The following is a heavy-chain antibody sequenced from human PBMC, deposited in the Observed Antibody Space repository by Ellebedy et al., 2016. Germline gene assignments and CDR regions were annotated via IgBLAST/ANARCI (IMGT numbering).Heavy chain of an antibody. J-gene: IGHJ3*02. CDR2: LSGSGGST. V-gene: IGHV3-23*01. CDR1: GFTFSTYA. D-gene: IGHD3-16*02. Sequence: GESLKISXAASGFTFSTYAMSWVRQAPGKGLEWVSGLSGSGGSTYYADSVKGRFTISRDNSKNTLSLQMNSLRGEDTAVYHCAKNQVRAPIGLDAFDIWGQGTVVTVSS. CDR3: AKNQVRAPIGLDAFDI.